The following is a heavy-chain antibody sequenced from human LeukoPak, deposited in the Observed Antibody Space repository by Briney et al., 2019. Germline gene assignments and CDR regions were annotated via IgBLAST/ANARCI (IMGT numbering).Heavy chain of an antibody. J-gene: IGHJ4*02. V-gene: IGHV3-23*01. D-gene: IGHD3-22*01. CDR1: GITLSNYG. CDR3: AKRGVVIRVILVGFHKEAYYFDS. CDR2: ISGSGGST. Sequence: GGSLRLSSAVSGITLSNYGMSWVCQAPGKGLEWVAGISGSGGSTNYADSVKGRFTISRDNPKNTLFLQMNSLRAEDTAVYFCAKRGVVIRVILVGFHKEAYYFDSWGQGALVTVSS.